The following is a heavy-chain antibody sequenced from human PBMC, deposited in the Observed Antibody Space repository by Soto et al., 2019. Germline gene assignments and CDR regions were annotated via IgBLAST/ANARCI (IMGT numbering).Heavy chain of an antibody. V-gene: IGHV4-39*01. Sequence: QLHLQESGPGLVKPSETLSLTCIVSGVSISSSFYYWAWIRQPPGKGLEWIWNIYYSGSTYYNPSLQSQVSISVDTSTNRFSLRMSSVTAADTAVFYCASQDLRVAVPGNGPDYWGQGTLVTVSS. CDR1: GVSISSSFYY. D-gene: IGHD6-19*01. CDR3: ASQDLRVAVPGNGPDY. CDR2: IYYSGST. J-gene: IGHJ4*02.